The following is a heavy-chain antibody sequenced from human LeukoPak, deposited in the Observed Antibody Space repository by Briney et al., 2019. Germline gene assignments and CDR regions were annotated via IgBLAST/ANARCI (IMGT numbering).Heavy chain of an antibody. CDR3: ARETISSSWSHHHYGMDV. V-gene: IGHV1-3*01. J-gene: IGHJ6*02. CDR1: GYTFSSYA. CDR2: INAGNGNT. Sequence: ASVKVSCKASGYTFSSYAMQWVRQAPGQRLEWMGWINAGNGNTKYSQKFQGRVSITRDTSANTAYMELSSLRSEDTAVYFCARETISSSWSHHHYGMDVWGQGTTVTVSS. D-gene: IGHD6-13*01.